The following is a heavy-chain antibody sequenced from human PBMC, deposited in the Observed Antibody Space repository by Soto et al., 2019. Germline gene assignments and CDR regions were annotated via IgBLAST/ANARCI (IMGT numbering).Heavy chain of an antibody. Sequence: QVTLKASGPVLVKPTETVTLTCAVSGFSLSTGRMGVSWIRQPPGKALEWLAPIFSDAERSYITSMESRLTISKDAYGSQVVLTMTNIDPVDTGTYYCVRLNADTYQNDYGMDVWGQGTTVTVSS. CDR2: IFSDAER. J-gene: IGHJ6*02. D-gene: IGHD1-1*01. CDR3: VRLNADTYQNDYGMDV. V-gene: IGHV2-26*01. CDR1: GFSLSTGRMG.